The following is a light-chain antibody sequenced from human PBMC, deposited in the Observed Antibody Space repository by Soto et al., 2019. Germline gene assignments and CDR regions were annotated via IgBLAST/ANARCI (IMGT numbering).Light chain of an antibody. V-gene: IGKV3-20*01. Sequence: EIVLTQSPGTLSLSPGERATLSCRASQSVSSSYLAWYQQKPGQAPRLLIYGASSRATGIPDRFSGSGSGTDFTLTISRLEPEDFAVYYCQQYGSSPRYTFGQGTKLEMGYTFGQGTKLEIK. J-gene: IGKJ2*01. CDR1: QSVSSSY. CDR3: QQYGSSPRYTFGQGTKLEMGYT. CDR2: GAS.